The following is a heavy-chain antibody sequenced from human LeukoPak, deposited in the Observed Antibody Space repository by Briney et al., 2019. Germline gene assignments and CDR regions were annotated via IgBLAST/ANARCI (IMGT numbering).Heavy chain of an antibody. D-gene: IGHD3-16*01. Sequence: GGSLRLSCAASGFTFSSYAMNWVRQAPGKGLEWVSSFGTRSTSIYYACSVTGRFIISRDNAKNSLYLQMNSLRAEDTAVYYCARENDQGFDYWGQGTLVTVSS. V-gene: IGHV3-21*01. CDR3: ARENDQGFDY. J-gene: IGHJ4*02. CDR2: FGTRSTSI. CDR1: GFTFSSYA.